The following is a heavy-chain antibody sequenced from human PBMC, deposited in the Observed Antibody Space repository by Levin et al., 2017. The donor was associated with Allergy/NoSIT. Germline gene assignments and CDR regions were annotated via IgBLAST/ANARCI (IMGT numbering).Heavy chain of an antibody. J-gene: IGHJ4*02. V-gene: IGHV4-39*07. CDR2: FYYGGNT. CDR3: AKSFDY. Sequence: PSETLSLTCTVSGDSISSGNYYWSWIRQPPGKGLEWIGSFYYGGNTYYNPSLKSRVTISVDTSRSRFSLKLSSVTAADTAVYYCAKSFDYWGQGTLVTVSS. CDR1: GDSISSGNYY.